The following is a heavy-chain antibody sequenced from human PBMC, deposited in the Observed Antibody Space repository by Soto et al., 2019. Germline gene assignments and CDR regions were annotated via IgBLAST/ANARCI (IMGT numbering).Heavy chain of an antibody. CDR3: ARGFRVAATRWWFDP. D-gene: IGHD2-15*01. CDR1: GYTFTSYD. J-gene: IGHJ5*02. CDR2: ISTYNGNT. V-gene: IGHV1-18*01. Sequence: ASVKVSCKASGYTFTSYDISWVLQAPGQGLEWMGWISTYNGNTNYAQKLQGRVTMTTDTSTSTAYMELRSLRSDDTAVYYCARGFRVAATRWWFDPWGQGTLVTVSS.